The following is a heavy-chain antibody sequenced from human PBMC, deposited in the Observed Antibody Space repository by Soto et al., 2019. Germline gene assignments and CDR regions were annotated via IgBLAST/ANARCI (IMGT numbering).Heavy chain of an antibody. V-gene: IGHV3-30-3*01. D-gene: IGHD2-2*01. CDR2: ISYDGSNK. J-gene: IGHJ6*02. CDR3: ARERGGDCSSTSRYYGYYYYGMDV. CDR1: GFTFSSYA. Sequence: PRLSCAASGFTFSSYAMHWVRQAPGKGLEWVAVISYDGSNKYYADSVKGRFTISRDNSKNTLYLQMNSLRAEDTAVYYCARERGGDCSSTSRYYGYYYYGMDVWGQGTTVTVSS.